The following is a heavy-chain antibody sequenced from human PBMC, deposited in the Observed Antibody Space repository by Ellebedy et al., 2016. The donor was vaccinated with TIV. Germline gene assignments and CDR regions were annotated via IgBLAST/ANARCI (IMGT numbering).Heavy chain of an antibody. CDR2: ISGNGSII. CDR1: GFTSINYG. CDR3: ARNFGANHFDY. D-gene: IGHD3-10*01. Sequence: GESLKISCEGSGFTSINYGMNWVRQAPGKGLEWISYISGNGSIIYYADSVKGRFTISRDPAKNSLYLQLNSLRTEDTAVYYCARNFGANHFDYWGQGTLVTVSS. V-gene: IGHV3-48*01. J-gene: IGHJ4*02.